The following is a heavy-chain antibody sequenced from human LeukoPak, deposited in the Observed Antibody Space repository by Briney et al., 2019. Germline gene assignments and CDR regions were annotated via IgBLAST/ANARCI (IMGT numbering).Heavy chain of an antibody. CDR2: IMPLFGTA. V-gene: IGHV1-69*05. J-gene: IGHJ5*02. CDR3: ARDVHGDYGSGWFDP. Sequence: ASVKVSCKTSGRTFHNSAISWVRQAPGQGLEWLGGIMPLFGTAGYAQKFQGRVTITKDESTRTVYLELTSLTSDDTAVYYCARDVHGDYGSGWFDPWGQGTLVSVSS. D-gene: IGHD4-17*01. CDR1: GRTFHNSA.